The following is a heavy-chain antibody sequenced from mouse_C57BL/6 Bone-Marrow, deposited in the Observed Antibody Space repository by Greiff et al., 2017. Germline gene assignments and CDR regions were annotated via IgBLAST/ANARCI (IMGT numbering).Heavy chain of an antibody. Sequence: VQLQQPGAELVRPGSSVKLSCKASGYTFTSYWMDWVKQRPGQGLEWIGNIYTSDSETHYNQKFKDKATLTVDKSSSTAYMQLSSLTSEDSAVYYCARGTTVVARYAMDYWGQGTSVTVSS. CDR2: IYTSDSET. J-gene: IGHJ4*01. V-gene: IGHV1-61*01. D-gene: IGHD1-1*01. CDR3: ARGTTVVARYAMDY. CDR1: GYTFTSYW.